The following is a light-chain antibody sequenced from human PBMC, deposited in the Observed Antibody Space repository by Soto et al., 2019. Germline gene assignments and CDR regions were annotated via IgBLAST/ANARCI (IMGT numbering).Light chain of an antibody. V-gene: IGKV1D-12*01. J-gene: IGKJ5*01. CDR1: QDVGRW. CDR3: QQARSFPVT. CDR2: ATS. Sequence: DIQMTQAPGSLVASVGDTVTITCRSSQDVGRWLSWYQQKPGKAPKILIFATSSLQSGVPSRFSGSGSGTDFTLTISSLQSEDFATYYCQQARSFPVTFGQGTRLEIK.